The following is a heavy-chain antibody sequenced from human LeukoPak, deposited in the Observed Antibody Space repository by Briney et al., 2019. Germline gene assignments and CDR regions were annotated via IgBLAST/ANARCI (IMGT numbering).Heavy chain of an antibody. CDR3: ARGGSGTYYHY. J-gene: IGHJ4*02. D-gene: IGHD1-26*01. CDR2: IYYSGST. Sequence: SETLSLTCTVSGGSITSYHYSWIRQPPGKGLEWIGYIYYSGSTNYNPSLKSRVTISVDTSKNQSSLKLSSVTAADTAVYYCARGGSGTYYHYWGQGTLVTVSS. V-gene: IGHV4-59*01. CDR1: GGSITSYH.